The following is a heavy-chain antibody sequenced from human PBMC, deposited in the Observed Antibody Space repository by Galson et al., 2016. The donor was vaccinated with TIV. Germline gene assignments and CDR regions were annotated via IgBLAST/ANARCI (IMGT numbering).Heavy chain of an antibody. V-gene: IGHV3-30*18. J-gene: IGHJ4*02. CDR3: AKASWAAAGHEGAFDV. Sequence: SLRLSCAASGFTFSLYGMHWVRQAPGKGLEWVAAISSDGRNEYYGDSVKGRFTVSRDNSKNTASLQMTSLRAEDTAVYYCAKASWAAAGHEGAFDVWGQGTLVTVSS. CDR1: GFTFSLYG. D-gene: IGHD6-13*01. CDR2: ISSDGRNE.